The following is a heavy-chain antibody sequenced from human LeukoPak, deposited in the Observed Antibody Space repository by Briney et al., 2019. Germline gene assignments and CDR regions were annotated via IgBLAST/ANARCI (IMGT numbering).Heavy chain of an antibody. Sequence: SETLSLTCTVSGGSISSYYWSWIRQPPGKGLEWIGYIYYSGSTNYNPSLKSRVTISVDTSKNQFSLKLSSVTAADTAVYYCARGSYGDHFDFWGQGILVTVSS. V-gene: IGHV4-59*01. J-gene: IGHJ4*02. CDR2: IYYSGST. CDR1: GGSISSYY. CDR3: ARGSYGDHFDF. D-gene: IGHD4-17*01.